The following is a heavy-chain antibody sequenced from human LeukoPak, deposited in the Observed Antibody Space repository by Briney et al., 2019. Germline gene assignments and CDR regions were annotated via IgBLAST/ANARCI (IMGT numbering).Heavy chain of an antibody. J-gene: IGHJ4*02. CDR2: ISYDGSKI. Sequence: PGGSLRLSCAASGFSLNNYGMHWVRQAPGKGLEGVTSISYDGSKIYYADAVKGRITFSRDNSENTVYLQMNSLRVDDTAVYYCAKDRSGWYSDLDYWGQGALVIVSS. D-gene: IGHD6-19*01. V-gene: IGHV3-30*18. CDR1: GFSLNNYG. CDR3: AKDRSGWYSDLDY.